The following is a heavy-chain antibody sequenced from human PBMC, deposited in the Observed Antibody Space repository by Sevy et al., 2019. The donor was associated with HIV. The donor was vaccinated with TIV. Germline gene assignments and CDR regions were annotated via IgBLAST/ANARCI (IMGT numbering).Heavy chain of an antibody. V-gene: IGHV3-23*01. J-gene: IGHJ6*02. D-gene: IGHD3-10*01. CDR1: GFTFSSYA. CDR3: AKFFNYYGSGSYYRGGGDYYYYGMDV. Sequence: GGSLRLSCAASGFTFSSYAMSWVRQAPGKGLEWVSAISGSGGSTYYADSVKGRFTISRDNSKNTLYLQMNGLRAEDTAVYYCAKFFNYYGSGSYYRGGGDYYYYGMDVWGQGTTVTVSS. CDR2: ISGSGGST.